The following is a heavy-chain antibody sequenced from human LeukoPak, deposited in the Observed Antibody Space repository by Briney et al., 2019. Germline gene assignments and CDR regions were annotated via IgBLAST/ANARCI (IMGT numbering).Heavy chain of an antibody. Sequence: GESLKISCKGSGYRFNSYWITWVRQLPGKGLEWMGIIYPGDSDTRYSPSFPGKVTISGDKYISTAYLQWSSLKASDTAMYYCGRQRGQQVGADYWGQGALVTVSS. CDR3: GRQRGQQVGADY. CDR2: IYPGDSDT. V-gene: IGHV5-51*01. J-gene: IGHJ4*02. D-gene: IGHD6-13*01. CDR1: GYRFNSYW.